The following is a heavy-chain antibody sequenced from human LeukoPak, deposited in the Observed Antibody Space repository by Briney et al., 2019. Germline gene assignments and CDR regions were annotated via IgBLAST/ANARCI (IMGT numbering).Heavy chain of an antibody. Sequence: GGSLRLSCAASGLTFSSYWMHWVRQAPGKGLVWVSRINSDGRSTSYADSVKGRFTISRDNAKNTLYLQMNSLRAEDTAVYYCARRYCSGGNCYSGSDYWGQGTLVTVSS. CDR3: ARRYCSGGNCYSGSDY. D-gene: IGHD2-15*01. CDR1: GLTFSSYW. J-gene: IGHJ4*02. CDR2: INSDGRST. V-gene: IGHV3-74*01.